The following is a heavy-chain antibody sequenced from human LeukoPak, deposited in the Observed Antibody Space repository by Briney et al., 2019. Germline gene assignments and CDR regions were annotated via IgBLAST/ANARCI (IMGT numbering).Heavy chain of an antibody. CDR3: SIRYGSGEKYYYYYYMDV. V-gene: IGHV1-8*01. CDR2: MNPNSGNT. CDR1: GYTFTSYD. D-gene: IGHD3-10*01. J-gene: IGHJ6*03. Sequence: ASVKVSCKASGYTFTSYDINWVRQATGQGLEWMGWMNPNSGNTGYAQKFQGRVTMTRNTSISTAYMELSSLRSEDTAVYYCSIRYGSGEKYYYYYYMDVWGKGTTVTVSS.